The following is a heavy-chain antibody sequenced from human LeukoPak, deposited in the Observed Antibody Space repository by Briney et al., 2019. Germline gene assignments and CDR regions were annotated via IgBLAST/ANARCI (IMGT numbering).Heavy chain of an antibody. J-gene: IGHJ4*02. CDR1: GGSISNGGYY. V-gene: IGHV4-31*03. CDR2: IYYSGNT. D-gene: IGHD2-8*02. Sequence: SQTLSLTCTVSGGSISNGGYYWSWLRQYPGKGLEWIGYIYYSGNTYYNPSLMGRVTISVDTSKNQFSMKLNIVTAADTAVYYCARDGSPGGTYIDFWGQGTLVTVSS. CDR3: ARDGSPGGTYIDF.